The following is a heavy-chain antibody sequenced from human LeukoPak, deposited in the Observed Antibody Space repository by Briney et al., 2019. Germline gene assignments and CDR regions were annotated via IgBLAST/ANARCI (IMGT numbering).Heavy chain of an antibody. CDR1: GFTVSSNY. V-gene: IGHV3-66*01. D-gene: IGHD6-19*01. CDR2: IYSGGST. CDR3: ARAVEQWLVRGLFDY. J-gene: IGHJ4*02. Sequence: GGSLRLSCAASGFTVSSNYMSWVRQAPGKGLEWVSVIYSGGSTYYADSVKGRFTISRDNSKNTLYLQMNSLRAEDTAVYYCARAVEQWLVRGLFDYWGQGTLVTVSS.